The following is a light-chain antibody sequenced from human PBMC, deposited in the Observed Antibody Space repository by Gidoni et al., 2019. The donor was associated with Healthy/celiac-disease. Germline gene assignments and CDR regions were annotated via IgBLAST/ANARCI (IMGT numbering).Light chain of an antibody. Sequence: QSALTQPASVSGSPGQAITISCTGTSSDVCGYDYVSWFQQHPGQVPKLMIYEVSGRPSGVSSRFSGSKSGNTASLTISGLQAEDEGDYYCTSFTTTKTWVFGGGTKLTVL. J-gene: IGLJ2*01. CDR3: TSFTTTKTWV. CDR2: EVS. CDR1: SSDVCGYDY. V-gene: IGLV2-14*01.